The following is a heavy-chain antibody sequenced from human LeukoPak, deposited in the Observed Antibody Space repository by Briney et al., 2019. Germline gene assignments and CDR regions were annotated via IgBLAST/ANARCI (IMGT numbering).Heavy chain of an antibody. CDR2: IKFHGHET. J-gene: IGHJ4*02. CDR1: GFNFNNYD. D-gene: IGHD3-10*01. CDR3: AGNSASSYGNQPS. V-gene: IGHV3-30*02. Sequence: PAGGSLTLSCVASGFNFNNYDLHWVRQAPGKGLEWVAFIKFHGHETFYADSVEGRFTFSRDNSRNTLYLQMNSLRSEDTAVYYCAGNSASSYGNQPSWGQGTLVTVSS.